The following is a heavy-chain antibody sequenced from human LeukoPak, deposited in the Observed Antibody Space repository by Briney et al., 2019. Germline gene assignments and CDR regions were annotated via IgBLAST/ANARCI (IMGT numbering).Heavy chain of an antibody. D-gene: IGHD4-11*01. V-gene: IGHV3-74*01. CDR1: GFIFRNYR. CDR3: VRGLGDV. CDR2: INNDGKLV. J-gene: IGHJ6*04. Sequence: PGGSLRLSCSASGFIFRNYRMHWVRQAPGKGPVWVSRINNDGKLVTYADSVKGRFTISRDSAKDTVFLQMNSLRVEDTALYYCVRGLGDVWGKGTLVTVSS.